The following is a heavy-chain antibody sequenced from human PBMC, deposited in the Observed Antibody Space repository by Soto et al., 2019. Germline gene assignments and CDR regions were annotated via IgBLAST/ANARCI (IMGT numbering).Heavy chain of an antibody. Sequence: NPSETLSLTCTVSGGSISSYYWSWIRQPPGKGLEWIGYIYYSGGTNYNPSLKSRVTISVDTSKNQFSLKLSSVTAADTAVYYCARESIAALGWFDPWGPGTLVTVSS. CDR2: IYYSGGT. CDR3: ARESIAALGWFDP. D-gene: IGHD6-6*01. V-gene: IGHV4-59*01. CDR1: GGSISSYY. J-gene: IGHJ5*02.